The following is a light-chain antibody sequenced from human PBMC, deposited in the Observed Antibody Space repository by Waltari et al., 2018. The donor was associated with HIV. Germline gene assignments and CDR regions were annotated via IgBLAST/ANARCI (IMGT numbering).Light chain of an antibody. V-gene: IGLV1-47*01. Sequence: QSVLTQPLSASGTPGQRVTIPCSGSRSHLGDFSVRWYQHLPGAAPKLLIYANNQRPSGVPDRFSGSRSGTSASLAISGLRSEDEAVYSCAVWDDSLRGGVFGGGTKLTVL. CDR2: ANN. CDR1: RSHLGDFS. CDR3: AVWDDSLRGGV. J-gene: IGLJ3*02.